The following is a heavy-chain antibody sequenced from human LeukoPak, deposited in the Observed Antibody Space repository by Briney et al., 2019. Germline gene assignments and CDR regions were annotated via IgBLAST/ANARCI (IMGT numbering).Heavy chain of an antibody. CDR2: INAGNGDDT. J-gene: IGHJ4*02. CDR1: GYAFPHYG. D-gene: IGHD3-22*01. Sequence: ASAKVSCKASGYAFPHYGVQWVRQAPGQTLEWMGWINAGNGDDTKYSQKFQARLTMTTDTSATTVYMELNSLRSEDTAVYYCARGPTLKSGYDYWGQGTLVTVSS. CDR3: ARGPTLKSGYDY. V-gene: IGHV1-3*01.